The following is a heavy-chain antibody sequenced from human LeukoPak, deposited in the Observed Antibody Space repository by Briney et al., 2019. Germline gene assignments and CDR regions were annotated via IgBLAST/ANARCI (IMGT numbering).Heavy chain of an antibody. Sequence: MTSETLSLTCAVYGGSFSGYYWSWIRQPPGKGLEWIGSIYYSGSTYYNPSLKSRVTISVDTSKNQFSLKLSSVTAADTAVYYCASPRYDSSGYYYHYWGQGTLVTVSS. CDR2: IYYSGST. D-gene: IGHD3-22*01. CDR3: ASPRYDSSGYYYHY. J-gene: IGHJ4*02. CDR1: GGSFSGYY. V-gene: IGHV4-34*01.